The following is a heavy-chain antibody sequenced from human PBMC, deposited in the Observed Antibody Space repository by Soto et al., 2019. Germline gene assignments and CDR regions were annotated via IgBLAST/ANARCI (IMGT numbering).Heavy chain of an antibody. J-gene: IGHJ6*02. CDR1: GYTFTSYG. D-gene: IGHD3-16*02. CDR2: ISAYNGNT. CDR3: ARSPFRTFGGLIVHYGMDV. Sequence: QAQLVQSGAEVKKPGASVKVSCKASGYTFTSYGINWVRQAPGQGLEWMAWISAYNGNTNYAQKFQDRVTVTTDTSTTTGHTELRNLRSDDTAVYYCARSPFRTFGGLIVHYGMDVWGQGTTVTVSS. V-gene: IGHV1-18*01.